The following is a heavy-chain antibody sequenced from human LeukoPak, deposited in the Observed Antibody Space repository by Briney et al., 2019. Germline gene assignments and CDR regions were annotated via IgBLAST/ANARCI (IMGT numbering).Heavy chain of an antibody. Sequence: GGSLRLPCAASGYTFRNYGKRWVRHARGGGLEWVSAISGSGNSTFYADSVKGRFTISRVNSNNTLYLEMNSLGAEDTAVYYCAREGNQVFGYWGQGTLVAVSS. CDR3: AREGNQVFGY. J-gene: IGHJ4*02. D-gene: IGHD1-14*01. CDR1: GYTFRNYG. CDR2: ISGSGNST. V-gene: IGHV3-23*01.